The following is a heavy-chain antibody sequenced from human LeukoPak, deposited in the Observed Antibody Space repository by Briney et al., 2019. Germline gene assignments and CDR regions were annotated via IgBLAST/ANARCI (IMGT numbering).Heavy chain of an antibody. CDR1: GFTSSAYA. J-gene: IGHJ4*02. CDR2: ISYDGTNK. CDR3: AKARSSTVTTSFDY. Sequence: GGTLRPSCAPSGFTSSAYAMHWVRQAPGNGLEWVAIISYDGTNKYYADSVKGRFTISRDNSKNTLYLQMNSLRAEDTAVYYCAKARSSTVTTSFDYWGQGTLVTVSS. D-gene: IGHD4-17*01. V-gene: IGHV3-30*18.